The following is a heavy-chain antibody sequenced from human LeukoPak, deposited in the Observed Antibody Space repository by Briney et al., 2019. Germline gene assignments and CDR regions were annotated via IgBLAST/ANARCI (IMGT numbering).Heavy chain of an antibody. Sequence: GGSLRLSCAASGLTGSHNYVSWVRQAAGKGLEWVSAIHTSGDTCYADSVKGRFTISRDTSKNTLYLQVNSLRVEDTAVYYCIVFGDSNHWGQGTLVTVSS. V-gene: IGHV3-53*01. J-gene: IGHJ5*02. CDR3: IVFGDSNH. CDR2: IHTSGDT. D-gene: IGHD4-17*01. CDR1: GLTGSHNY.